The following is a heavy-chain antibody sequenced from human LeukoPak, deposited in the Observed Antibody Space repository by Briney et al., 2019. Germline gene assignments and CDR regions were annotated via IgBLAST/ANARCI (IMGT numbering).Heavy chain of an antibody. CDR2: IKEDGSAK. D-gene: IGHD5-12*01. CDR1: GFTFSRYW. J-gene: IGHJ4*02. CDR3: ARDSPGYGGSSY. V-gene: IGHV3-7*04. Sequence: GGSLRLSCTASGFTFSRYWMTWVRQAPGKGLEWVANIKEDGSAKYYVDSMKGRFTISRDNAKNSLYLQINSLRAEDTAVYYCARDSPGYGGSSYWGQGTLVTVSS.